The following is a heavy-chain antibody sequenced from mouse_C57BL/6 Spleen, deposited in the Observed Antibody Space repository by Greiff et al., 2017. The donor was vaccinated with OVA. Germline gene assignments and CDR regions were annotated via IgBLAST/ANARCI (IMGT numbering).Heavy chain of an antibody. D-gene: IGHD1-1*01. Sequence: QVQLQQPGAELVRPGSSVKLSCKASGYTFTSYWMDWVKQRPGQGLEWIGNIYPSDSETHYNQKFKDKATLTVDKSSSTAYMQLSSLTSEDSAVYYCARGAYYYGSSYWFAYWGQGTLVTVSA. J-gene: IGHJ3*01. V-gene: IGHV1-61*01. CDR3: ARGAYYYGSSYWFAY. CDR2: IYPSDSET. CDR1: GYTFTSYW.